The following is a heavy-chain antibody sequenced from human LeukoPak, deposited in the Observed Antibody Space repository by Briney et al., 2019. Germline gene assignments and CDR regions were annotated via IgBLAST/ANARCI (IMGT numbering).Heavy chain of an antibody. CDR2: IRSKANSYAT. V-gene: IGHV3-73*01. J-gene: IGHJ4*02. CDR1: GFNFSGSA. CDR3: TRLGYSSGEDY. D-gene: IGHD6-19*01. Sequence: GGSLKLSCAASGFNFSGSAMHWVRQASGKGLEGVGRIRSKANSYATEYVASVKGRVTISRDDSKNTAYLQMNSLKTEDTAVYYCTRLGYSSGEDYWGQGTLVTVSS.